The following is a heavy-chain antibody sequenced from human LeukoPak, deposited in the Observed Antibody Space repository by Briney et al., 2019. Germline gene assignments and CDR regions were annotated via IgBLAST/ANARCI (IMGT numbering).Heavy chain of an antibody. Sequence: GGSLRLSCAASGFTFSSYAMHWVRQAPGKGLEWVAVISYDGSNKYYADSVKGRFTISRDNSKNTQYLQMNSLRAENTAVYYCARESEGVGFDYWGQGTLVTVSS. CDR3: ARESEGVGFDY. CDR1: GFTFSSYA. V-gene: IGHV3-30-3*01. J-gene: IGHJ4*02. D-gene: IGHD1-26*01. CDR2: ISYDGSNK.